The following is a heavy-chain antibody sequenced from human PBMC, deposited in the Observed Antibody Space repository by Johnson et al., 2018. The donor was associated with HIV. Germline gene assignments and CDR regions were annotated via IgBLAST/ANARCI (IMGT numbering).Heavy chain of an antibody. D-gene: IGHD3-22*01. V-gene: IGHV3-7*02. Sequence: EVQLVESGGGLVQPGGSLRLSCAASGFTFSSYWMSWVRQAPGKGLEWVANIKQDGTNKYSPDSVKGRFTISRDNSKNTVYLQMNRLRPEDTAVYYCAKIRRAYYEDAFDMWGQGTMVTVSS. J-gene: IGHJ3*02. CDR3: AKIRRAYYEDAFDM. CDR1: GFTFSSYW. CDR2: IKQDGTNK.